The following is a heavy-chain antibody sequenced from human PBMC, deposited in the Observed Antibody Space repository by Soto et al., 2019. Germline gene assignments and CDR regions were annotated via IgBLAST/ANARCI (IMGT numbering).Heavy chain of an antibody. Sequence: GASVKVSCKASGYTFTSYGISWVRQAPGQGLEWMGWISAYNGNTNYAQKLQGRVTMTTDTSTSTAYMELRSLRSDDTAVYYCARDPEYSSSSSIDYWGQGTLVTVSS. CDR2: ISAYNGNT. CDR3: ARDPEYSSSSSIDY. V-gene: IGHV1-18*01. CDR1: GYTFTSYG. J-gene: IGHJ4*02. D-gene: IGHD6-6*01.